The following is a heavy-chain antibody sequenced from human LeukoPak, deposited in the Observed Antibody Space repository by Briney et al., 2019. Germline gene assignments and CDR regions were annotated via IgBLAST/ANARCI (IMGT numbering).Heavy chain of an antibody. Sequence: GSSVKVSCKASGGTFSSYAISWVRQVPGQGLEWMGGIIPIFGTANYAQKFQGRVTITADESTSTAYMELSSLRSEDTAVYYCARGRYVVVTATPVNPFDYWGQGTLVTVSS. D-gene: IGHD2-21*02. CDR3: ARGRYVVVTATPVNPFDY. V-gene: IGHV1-69*01. CDR2: IIPIFGTA. CDR1: GGTFSSYA. J-gene: IGHJ4*02.